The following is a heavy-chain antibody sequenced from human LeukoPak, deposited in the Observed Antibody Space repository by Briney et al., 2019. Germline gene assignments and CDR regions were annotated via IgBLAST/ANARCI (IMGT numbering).Heavy chain of an antibody. CDR3: ARDSGYSGYDGAGNWFDP. CDR1: GFTFDDYA. Sequence: GGSLRLSCAASGFTFDDYAMHWVRQAPGKGLEWVSGISWNSGSIGYADSVKGRFTISRDNAKNSLYLQMNSLRAEDTAVYYCARDSGYSGYDGAGNWFDPWGQGTLVTVSS. V-gene: IGHV3-9*01. D-gene: IGHD5-12*01. CDR2: ISWNSGSI. J-gene: IGHJ5*02.